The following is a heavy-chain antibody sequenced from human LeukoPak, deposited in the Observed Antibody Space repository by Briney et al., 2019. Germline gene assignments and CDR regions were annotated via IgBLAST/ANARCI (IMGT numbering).Heavy chain of an antibody. CDR3: ARDRAVGATVDQDNNNHGMDV. D-gene: IGHD1-26*01. CDR2: INPIFGTT. Sequence: GASVKVSCKASGGTFSSYAINWVRQAPGQGLEGMGGINPIFGTTNYAQKFQGRVTIITDEATRTAYMELSSLRSEDTAVYYCARDRAVGATVDQDNNNHGMDVWGQGTTVTVSS. CDR1: GGTFSSYA. V-gene: IGHV1-69*05. J-gene: IGHJ6*02.